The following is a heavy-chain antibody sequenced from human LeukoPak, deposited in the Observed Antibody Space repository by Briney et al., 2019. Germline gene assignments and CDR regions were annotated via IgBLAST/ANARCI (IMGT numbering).Heavy chain of an antibody. V-gene: IGHV1-69*13. CDR2: IIPIFGTA. CDR3: ARVARGGVAAHYFDY. CDR1: GYTFTSYG. Sequence: ASVKVSCKASGYTFTSYGISWVRQAPGQGLEWMGGIIPIFGTANYAQKFQGRVTITADESTSTAYMELSSLRSEDTAVYYCARVARGGVAAHYFDYWGQGTLVTVSS. J-gene: IGHJ4*02. D-gene: IGHD6-19*01.